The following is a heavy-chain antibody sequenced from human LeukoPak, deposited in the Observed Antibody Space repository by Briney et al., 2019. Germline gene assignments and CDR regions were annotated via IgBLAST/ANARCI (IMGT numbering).Heavy chain of an antibody. D-gene: IGHD6-13*01. J-gene: IGHJ3*02. CDR3: ARDDYSRSAFDI. CDR1: GYTFTGYY. V-gene: IGHV1-2*02. Sequence: ASVKVSCKASGYTFTGYYMHWVRQAPGQGLEWMGWINPNSGGTNYAQKFQGRVTMTRDTSISTAYMELSRLRSDDTAVYYCARDDYSRSAFDIWGQGTMVTVSS. CDR2: INPNSGGT.